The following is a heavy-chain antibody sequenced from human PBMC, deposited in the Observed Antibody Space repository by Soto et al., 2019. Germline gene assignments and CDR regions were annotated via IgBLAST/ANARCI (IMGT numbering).Heavy chain of an antibody. D-gene: IGHD2-21*01. CDR2: VYSSGST. J-gene: IGHJ3*02. CDR3: ARGNDWKSSTCDI. V-gene: IGHV4-59*01. Sequence: QVQLQESGPGLVKPLETVSLTCTVSGGSLIDDYWNWIRQPPGKGVEWIGYVYSSGSTNYNPSLNCRDSISVDMSTIQFSLKFSSVSAADTSVYYCARGNDWKSSTCDIWGHGTIFSVSS. CDR1: GGSLIDDY.